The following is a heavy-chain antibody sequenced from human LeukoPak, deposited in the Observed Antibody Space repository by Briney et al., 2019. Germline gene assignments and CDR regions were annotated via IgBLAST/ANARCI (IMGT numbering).Heavy chain of an antibody. D-gene: IGHD6-19*01. J-gene: IGHJ4*02. CDR1: GFTFSGSA. Sequence: GGSLRLXCAASGFTFSGSAMHWVRQASGKALEWVGRIRSKANSYATAYAASVKGRFTISRDDSKNTAYLQMNSLKTEDTAVCYCTRIPYTAVAGVDYWGQGTLVTVSS. V-gene: IGHV3-73*01. CDR3: TRIPYTAVAGVDY. CDR2: IRSKANSYAT.